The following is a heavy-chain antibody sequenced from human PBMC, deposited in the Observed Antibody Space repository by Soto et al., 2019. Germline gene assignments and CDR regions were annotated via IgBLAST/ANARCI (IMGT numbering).Heavy chain of an antibody. J-gene: IGHJ6*04. CDR1: GFTFSTHS. CDR2: IHSSSSWE. CDR3: VFDFWLVPTV. D-gene: IGHD3-3*01. V-gene: IGHV3-48*01. Sequence: EVQLVESGGGLVQPGGSLKLSCAASGFTFSTHSMNWVRQAPGRGLEWVSYIHSSSSWEVYADSVRGRFTVSRDNAKNSLYLQMSSLRAEDTAVYYCVFDFWLVPTVWGKGTTFTVSS.